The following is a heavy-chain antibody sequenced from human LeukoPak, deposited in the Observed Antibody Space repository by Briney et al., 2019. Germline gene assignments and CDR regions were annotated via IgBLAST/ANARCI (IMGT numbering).Heavy chain of an antibody. Sequence: PGGSLRLSCAASGFTLSDYYMSWIRQAPGKGLEWVSYISSSGSTIYYADSVKGRFTISRDNAKNSLYLQMNSLRAEDTAVYYCARAESVTENYFDYWGQGTPVTVSS. J-gene: IGHJ4*02. V-gene: IGHV3-11*04. D-gene: IGHD4-17*01. CDR1: GFTLSDYY. CDR2: ISSSGSTI. CDR3: ARAESVTENYFDY.